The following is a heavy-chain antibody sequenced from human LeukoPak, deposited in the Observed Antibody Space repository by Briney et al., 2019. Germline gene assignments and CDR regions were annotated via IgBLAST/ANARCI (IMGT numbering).Heavy chain of an antibody. CDR3: ARVRYYGSGSYPFDY. D-gene: IGHD3-10*01. V-gene: IGHV4-30-2*01. Sequence: SETLSLTCAVSGGSISSGGSSWSWIRQPPGKGLEWIGYIYHSGSTYYNPSLKSRVTISVDRSKNQFSLKLSSVTAADTAVYYCARVRYYGSGSYPFDYWGQGTLVTVSS. J-gene: IGHJ4*02. CDR1: GGSISSGGSS. CDR2: IYHSGST.